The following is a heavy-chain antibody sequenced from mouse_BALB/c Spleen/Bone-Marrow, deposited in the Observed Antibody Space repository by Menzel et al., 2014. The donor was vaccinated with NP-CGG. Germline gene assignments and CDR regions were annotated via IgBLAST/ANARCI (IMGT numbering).Heavy chain of an antibody. D-gene: IGHD2-3*01. CDR1: GFDFSRYW. J-gene: IGHJ3*01. Sequence: AASGFDFSRYWMSWVRQAPGKGLQWIGEINPESNTINYTPSLKDKFIISRDNAKNTLYLQMSKVRSEDTALYCCARLGYYGWFAYWGQGTLVTVSA. V-gene: IGHV4-1*02. CDR3: ARLGYYGWFAY. CDR2: INPESNTI.